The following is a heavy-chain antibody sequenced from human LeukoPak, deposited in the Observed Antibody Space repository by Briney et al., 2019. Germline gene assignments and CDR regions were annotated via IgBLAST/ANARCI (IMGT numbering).Heavy chain of an antibody. V-gene: IGHV3-48*01. CDR2: ISSSSNTI. CDR1: GFTFSTYS. CDR3: ARDRGYCSGGSCYQYYFDY. J-gene: IGHJ4*02. D-gene: IGHD2-15*01. Sequence: SGGSLRLSCAVSGFTFSTYSMYWVHQAPGKGLEWVSYISSSSNTIYYADSVKGRFTISRDNSKNTLYLQMNSLRAEDTAVYYCARDRGYCSGGSCYQYYFDYWGQGTLVTVSS.